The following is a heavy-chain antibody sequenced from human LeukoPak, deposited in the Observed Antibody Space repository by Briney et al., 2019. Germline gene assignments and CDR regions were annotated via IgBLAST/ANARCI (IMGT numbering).Heavy chain of an antibody. J-gene: IGHJ6*02. CDR1: GDSFTTYW. V-gene: IGHV5-51*01. Sequence: GESLKISCKGSGDSFTTYWIGWVRQMPGKGLEWMGIIYLGDSDTRYSPSFQGQVTISADKSISTAYLQWSSLKASDTAMYYCARGKGRYYDFWSGYYLDGMDVWGQGTTVTVSS. CDR2: IYLGDSDT. D-gene: IGHD3-3*01. CDR3: ARGKGRYYDFWSGYYLDGMDV.